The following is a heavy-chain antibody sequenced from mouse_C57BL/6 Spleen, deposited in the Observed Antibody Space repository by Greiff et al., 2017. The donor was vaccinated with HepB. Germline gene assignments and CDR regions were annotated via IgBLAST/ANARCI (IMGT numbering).Heavy chain of an antibody. V-gene: IGHV1-80*01. Sequence: QVQLQQSGAELVKPGASVKISCKASGYAFSSYWMNWVKQRPGKGLEWIGQIYPGDGDTNYNGKFKGKATLTADKSSSTAYMQLSSLTSEDSAVYFCARWGVTTVVVDYWGLGTTLTVSS. D-gene: IGHD1-1*01. CDR1: GYAFSSYW. J-gene: IGHJ2*01. CDR3: ARWGVTTVVVDY. CDR2: IYPGDGDT.